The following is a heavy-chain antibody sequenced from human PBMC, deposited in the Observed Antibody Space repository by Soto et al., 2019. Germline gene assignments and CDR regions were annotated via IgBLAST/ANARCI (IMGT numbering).Heavy chain of an antibody. J-gene: IGHJ4*02. D-gene: IGHD3-16*01. V-gene: IGHV4-4*02. CDR3: AGSGGGEDY. CDR2: VYHSGST. Sequence: QVQLQESGPGLVKPSGTLSLTCAVSGGSISSSHWWSWVRQPPGKGLEWIGEVYHSGSTNYNPSPKGRAPISVSKSKNPSPLKLRSGAAADTAVYYWAGSGGGEDYWGQGTLVTVSS. CDR1: GGSISSSHW.